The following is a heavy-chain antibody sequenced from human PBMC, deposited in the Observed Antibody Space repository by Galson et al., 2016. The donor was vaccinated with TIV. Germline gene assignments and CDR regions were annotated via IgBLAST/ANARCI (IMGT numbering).Heavy chain of an antibody. CDR2: IGSSGRAM. V-gene: IGHV3-11*01. CDR1: GFTFSDYY. J-gene: IGHJ4*02. Sequence: SLRLSCAASGFTFSDYYMSWIRQAPGKGLEWVSYIGSSGRAMYYADSVKGRFTISRDNAKNSLYLQMNRLRAEDTALYYCARDCSSTNCYSDPIYFDYWGQGILVTVSS. D-gene: IGHD2-2*02. CDR3: ARDCSSTNCYSDPIYFDY.